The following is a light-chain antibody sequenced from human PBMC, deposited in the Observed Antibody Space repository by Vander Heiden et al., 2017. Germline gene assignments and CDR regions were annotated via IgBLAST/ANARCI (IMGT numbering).Light chain of an antibody. CDR3: QQYDNWPRT. V-gene: IGKV3-15*01. CDR1: QKFSRN. J-gene: IGKJ1*01. CDR2: GAS. Sequence: ELVMTQSPATLSVSPGERATLSCRASQKFSRNLAWYQQKPGQAPRLLIYGASTRATGIPARFSGSGSGTEFTLTITSLQSEDFALFYCQQYDNWPRTFGQGTKVEI.